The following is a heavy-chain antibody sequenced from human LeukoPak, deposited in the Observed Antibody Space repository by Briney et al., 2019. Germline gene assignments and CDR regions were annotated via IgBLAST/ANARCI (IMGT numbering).Heavy chain of an antibody. Sequence: GGSLRLSCAASGFTFSSYEMNWVRQAPGKGLEWVSYISSSGSTIYYADSVKGRFTISRDNSKNTLYLQMNSLRAEDTAVYYCATWIQLWLPGDWGQGTLVTVSS. V-gene: IGHV3-48*03. J-gene: IGHJ4*02. CDR3: ATWIQLWLPGD. D-gene: IGHD5-18*01. CDR1: GFTFSSYE. CDR2: ISSSGSTI.